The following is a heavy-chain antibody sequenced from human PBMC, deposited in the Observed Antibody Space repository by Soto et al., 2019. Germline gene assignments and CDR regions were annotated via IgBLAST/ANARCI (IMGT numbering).Heavy chain of an antibody. CDR1: GFTVSSYS. D-gene: IGHD3-22*01. CDR2: ISGSGGST. J-gene: IGHJ4*02. Sequence: GGSLRLSCSASGFTVSSYSMSWVRQAPGKGLEWVSAISGSGGSTYYADSVKGRFTISRDNSKNTLYLRMNSLRAEDTAVYYCAKVTYYYDSSGYSDGPTMDYWGQGTLVTVSS. V-gene: IGHV3-23*01. CDR3: AKVTYYYDSSGYSDGPTMDY.